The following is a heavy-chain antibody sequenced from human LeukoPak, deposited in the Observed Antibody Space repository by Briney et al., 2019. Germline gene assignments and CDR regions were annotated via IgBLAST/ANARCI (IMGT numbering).Heavy chain of an antibody. D-gene: IGHD2-15*01. CDR2: IYHSGST. J-gene: IGHJ6*03. Sequence: SETLSLTCTVSGGSISSYYWSWIRQPPGKGLEWIGYIYHSGSTYYNPSLKSRVTISVDRSKNQFSLKLSSVTAADTAVYCCARVPGGSSGWSTDFWGYYMDVWGKGTTVTVSS. CDR3: ARVPGGSSGWSTDFWGYYMDV. CDR1: GGSISSYY. V-gene: IGHV4-59*12.